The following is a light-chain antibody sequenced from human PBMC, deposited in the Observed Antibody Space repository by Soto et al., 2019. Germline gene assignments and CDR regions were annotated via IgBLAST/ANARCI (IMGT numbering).Light chain of an antibody. V-gene: IGLV2-14*03. CDR2: DVI. CDR1: SSDIGAYDY. Sequence: QSALTQPASLSGSPGQSITISCTGTSSDIGAYDYVSWFQQHPGKAPKLMIYDVINRPSGISNRFSGSKSGNTASLTISGLQAEDEADYYCSSFTISRNTVIFGGGTKLTVL. J-gene: IGLJ2*01. CDR3: SSFTISRNTVI.